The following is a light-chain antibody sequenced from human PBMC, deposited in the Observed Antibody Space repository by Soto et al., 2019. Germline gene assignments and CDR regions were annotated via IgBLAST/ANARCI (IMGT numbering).Light chain of an antibody. CDR1: QSVSSH. J-gene: IGKJ5*01. CDR3: QQGGNWPLT. Sequence: EIVLTQSPATLSLSPGEGATVSCRASQSVSSHLAWYQQKRGQAPRLLIYDASSRASGIPARFSGRGSGTDFTLTISYLEPEDFAIYYCQQGGNWPLTFGQGRRLE. V-gene: IGKV3-11*01. CDR2: DAS.